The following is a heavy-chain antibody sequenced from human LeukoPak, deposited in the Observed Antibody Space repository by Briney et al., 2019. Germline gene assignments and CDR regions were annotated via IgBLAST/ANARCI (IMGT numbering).Heavy chain of an antibody. Sequence: GESLKISCQASGYSFTTYWIAWVRQMPGKSLEWMGIICPGDSDTRYSPSFQGQVTISADTSTNTAYVQWTSLKASDTAVYYCARHTPSVAGAAINFDSWGQGTLVTVSS. CDR2: ICPGDSDT. CDR1: GYSFTTYW. V-gene: IGHV5-51*01. D-gene: IGHD2-21*01. J-gene: IGHJ4*02. CDR3: ARHTPSVAGAAINFDS.